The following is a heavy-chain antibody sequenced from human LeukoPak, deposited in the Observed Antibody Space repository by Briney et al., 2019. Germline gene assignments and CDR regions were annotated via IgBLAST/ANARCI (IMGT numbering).Heavy chain of an antibody. D-gene: IGHD1-26*01. CDR1: GYSISSGYY. V-gene: IGHV4-38-2*02. CDR2: IYHSGST. CDR3: ARVEWADWFDP. Sequence: PSETLSLTCTVSGYSISSGYYWGWIRPPPGKGLEWIGSIYHSGSTYYNPSLKSRVTISVDTSKNQFSLKLSSVTAADTAVYYCARVEWADWFDPWGQGTLVTVSS. J-gene: IGHJ5*02.